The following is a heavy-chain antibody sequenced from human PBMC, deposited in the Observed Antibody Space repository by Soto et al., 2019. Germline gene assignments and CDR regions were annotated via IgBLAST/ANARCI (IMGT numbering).Heavy chain of an antibody. CDR2: ISGSGGST. CDR1: RFTFSSYA. V-gene: IGHV3-23*01. D-gene: IGHD3-22*01. CDR3: ANSGGYYYDSSGYYDY. J-gene: IGHJ4*02. Sequence: EVQLLESGGGLVQPGGSLRLSCAASRFTFSSYAMSWVHQAPGKGLEWVSAISGSGGSTYYADSVKGRFTISRDNSKNTLYLQMNSLRAEDTAVYYCANSGGYYYDSSGYYDYWGQGTLVTVSS.